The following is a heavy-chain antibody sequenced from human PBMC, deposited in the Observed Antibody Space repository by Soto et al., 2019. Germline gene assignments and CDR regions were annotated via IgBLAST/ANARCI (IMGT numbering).Heavy chain of an antibody. Sequence: EVQLLESGGGLVQPGGSLRLSCAASGFTFSSYAMSWVRQAPGKGLEWVSAISGSGGSTYYADSVKGRFTISRDNSKNTLYLQMNSLRAEDTAVYYCAKGLVPNWIHTAGAFDIWGQGTMVTVSS. CDR2: ISGSGGST. CDR3: AKGLVPNWIHTAGAFDI. J-gene: IGHJ3*02. D-gene: IGHD1-20*01. V-gene: IGHV3-23*01. CDR1: GFTFSSYA.